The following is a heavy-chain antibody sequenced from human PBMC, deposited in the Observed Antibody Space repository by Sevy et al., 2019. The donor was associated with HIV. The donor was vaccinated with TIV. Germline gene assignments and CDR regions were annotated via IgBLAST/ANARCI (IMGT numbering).Heavy chain of an antibody. CDR2: IIPIFGTA. J-gene: IGHJ6*02. D-gene: IGHD3-10*01. CDR1: GGTFSSYA. CDR3: ARVYYYGSGSYYNDYYYYGMDV. Sequence: SVKVSCKASGGTFSSYAISWVRQAPGQGLEWMGGIIPIFGTANYAQKFQGRVTITADESTSTAYMELSSLRSEDTAVYYCARVYYYGSGSYYNDYYYYGMDVWGQGTTVTVSS. V-gene: IGHV1-69*13.